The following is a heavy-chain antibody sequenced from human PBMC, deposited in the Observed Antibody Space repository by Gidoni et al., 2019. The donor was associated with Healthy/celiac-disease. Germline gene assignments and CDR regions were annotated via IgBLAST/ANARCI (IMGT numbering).Heavy chain of an antibody. CDR1: GYTFTSYY. CDR3: ARVRQHPPFTRIENFDY. CDR2: INPSGGST. J-gene: IGHJ4*02. Sequence: VQSGAEVKKPGASVKVSCKASGYTFTSYYMHWVRQAPGQGLEWMGIINPSGGSTSYAQKFQGRVTMTRDTSTSTVYMELSSLRSEDTAVYYCARVRQHPPFTRIENFDYLGQGPLVTVSS. D-gene: IGHD6-13*01. V-gene: IGHV1-46*01.